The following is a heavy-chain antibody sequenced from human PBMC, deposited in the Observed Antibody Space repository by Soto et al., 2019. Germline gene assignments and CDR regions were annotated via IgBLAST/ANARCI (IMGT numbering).Heavy chain of an antibody. CDR1: GFTFSSYA. D-gene: IGHD3-10*01. CDR3: AKEIDDPNYYYGSGSYDY. V-gene: IGHV3-23*01. J-gene: IGHJ4*02. CDR2: ISGSGGST. Sequence: EVQLLESGGGLVQPGGSLRLSCAASGFTFSSYAMSWVRQAPGKGLEWVSAISGSGGSTYYADSVKGRFTISRDNSKNTLYLQMNSLRAEDTAVYYCAKEIDDPNYYYGSGSYDYWGQGTLVTVSS.